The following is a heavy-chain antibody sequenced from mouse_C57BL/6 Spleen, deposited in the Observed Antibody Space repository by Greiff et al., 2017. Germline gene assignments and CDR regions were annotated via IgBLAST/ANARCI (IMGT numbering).Heavy chain of an antibody. CDR1: GYSFTGYF. V-gene: IGHV1-20*01. Sequence: EVKVVESGPELVKPGDSVKISCKASGYSFTGYFMNWVMQSHGKSLEWIGRINPYNGDTFYNQKFKGKATLTVDKSSSTAHMELRSLTSEDSAVYYCALLLRFAMDYWGQGTSVTVSS. D-gene: IGHD1-1*01. CDR3: ALLLRFAMDY. CDR2: INPYNGDT. J-gene: IGHJ4*01.